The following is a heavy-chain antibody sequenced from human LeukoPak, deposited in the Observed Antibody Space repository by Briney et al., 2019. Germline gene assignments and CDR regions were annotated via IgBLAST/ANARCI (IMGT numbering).Heavy chain of an antibody. V-gene: IGHV3-74*01. Sequence: PGGSLRLSCAASGFTFSSYWMHWVRQAPGKGLVWVSRINSDGSSTSYADSVKGRFTISRDNAKNTLYLQMNSLRAEDTVVYYCASPPPGNWDWWYFDLWGRGTLVTVSS. CDR2: INSDGSST. D-gene: IGHD1-7*01. CDR1: GFTFSSYW. CDR3: ASPPPGNWDWWYFDL. J-gene: IGHJ2*01.